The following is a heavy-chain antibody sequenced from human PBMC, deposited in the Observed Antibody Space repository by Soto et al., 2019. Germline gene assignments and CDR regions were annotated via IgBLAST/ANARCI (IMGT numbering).Heavy chain of an antibody. Sequence: EVQLVESGGGVVQPGGSLRLSCAASGFSFSTWMHWVRQAPGKGLEWLSRINGDGSSISYADSVKGRFTVSRDNAKNRVYLQIYNPTGEHTAVYFCRRGASGDGNFDYWGQGVLLTVSS. V-gene: IGHV3-74*01. J-gene: IGHJ4*02. CDR2: INGDGSSI. CDR1: GFSFSTW. CDR3: RRGASGDGNFDY. D-gene: IGHD5-12*01.